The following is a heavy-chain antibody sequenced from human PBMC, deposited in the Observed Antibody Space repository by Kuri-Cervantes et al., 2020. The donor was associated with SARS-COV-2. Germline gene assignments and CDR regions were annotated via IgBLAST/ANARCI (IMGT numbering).Heavy chain of an antibody. D-gene: IGHD2-21*02. CDR2: IIPIFGTA. Sequence: SVKVSCKASGGTFSSYAISWVRQAPGQGLEWMGGIIPIFGTANYAQKFQGRVTITRDTSASTAYMELSSLRSEDTAVYYCARVRLGAYCGGDCYVGPIHPLDCWGQGTLVTVSS. V-gene: IGHV1-69*05. CDR1: GGTFSSYA. J-gene: IGHJ4*02. CDR3: ARVRLGAYCGGDCYVGPIHPLDC.